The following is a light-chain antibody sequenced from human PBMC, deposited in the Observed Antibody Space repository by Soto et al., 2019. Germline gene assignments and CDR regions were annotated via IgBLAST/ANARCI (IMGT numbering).Light chain of an antibody. CDR2: GAS. CDR1: QSVSSNY. CDR3: QQYGSSPYT. Sequence: EIVLTQSPGTLSLSPGERATLSCRASQSVSSNYLAWYQQKPCQAPRFLIYGASTRANGIPDRFSGSGSGTDFTLTISRLEPEDFAVYYCQQYGSSPYTFGLGTKVDIK. V-gene: IGKV3-20*01. J-gene: IGKJ2*01.